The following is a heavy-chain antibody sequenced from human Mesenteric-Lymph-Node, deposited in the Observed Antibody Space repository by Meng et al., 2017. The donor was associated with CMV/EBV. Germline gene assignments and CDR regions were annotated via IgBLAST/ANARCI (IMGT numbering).Heavy chain of an antibody. Sequence: ISCNGSGYSFTSYWIGWVRQMPGKGLEWMGIIYPGDSDTSYSPYFQGQVTISADKSISTAYLQWSSLKASDTAMYYCARHYGSGIIDYWRQGTLVTVSS. V-gene: IGHV5-51*01. D-gene: IGHD3-10*01. CDR2: IYPGDSDT. J-gene: IGHJ4*02. CDR3: ARHYGSGIIDY. CDR1: GYSFTSYW.